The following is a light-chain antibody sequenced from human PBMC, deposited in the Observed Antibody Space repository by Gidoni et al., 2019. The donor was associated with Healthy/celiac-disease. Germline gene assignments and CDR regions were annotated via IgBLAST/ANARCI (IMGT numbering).Light chain of an antibody. CDR3: QQRSNWPGT. CDR2: DAS. J-gene: IGKJ2*01. Sequence: IVLTQSPATLSLSPGERATLSCRASQSVSGYLAWHQQKPGQAPRLLLYDASHRATGIPARFSGSGSGTDFTLTIGSLEPEDFAVYYCQQRSNWPGTFGQGTKVEIK. CDR1: QSVSGY. V-gene: IGKV3-11*01.